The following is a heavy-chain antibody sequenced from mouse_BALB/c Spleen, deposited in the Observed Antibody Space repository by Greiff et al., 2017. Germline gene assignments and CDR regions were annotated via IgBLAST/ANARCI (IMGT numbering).Heavy chain of an antibody. CDR2: SRNKANDYTT. V-gene: IGHV7-1*02. CDR1: GFTFSDFY. CDR3: ARDAGGYYYGSSYWYFDV. Sequence: EVKLMESGGGLVQPGGSLRLSCATSGFTFSDFYMEWVRQPPGKRLEWIAASRNKANDYTTEYSASVKGRFIVSRDTSQSILYLQMNALRAEDTAIYYCARDAGGYYYGSSYWYFDVWGAGTTVTVSS. D-gene: IGHD1-1*01. J-gene: IGHJ1*01.